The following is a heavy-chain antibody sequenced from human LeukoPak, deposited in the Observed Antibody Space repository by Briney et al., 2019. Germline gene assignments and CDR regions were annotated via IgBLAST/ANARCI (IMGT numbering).Heavy chain of an antibody. CDR2: IWYDGSNK. D-gene: IGHD6-13*01. Sequence: GRSLRLSCAASGFTFSSYGMHWVRQAPGKGLKWVSIIWYDGSNKYYADSVEGRFTISRDNSKNMVYLQMNSLRAEDTAVYYCARGGGAAAGIDYWGQGTLVTVPS. V-gene: IGHV3-33*01. J-gene: IGHJ4*02. CDR3: ARGGGAAAGIDY. CDR1: GFTFSSYG.